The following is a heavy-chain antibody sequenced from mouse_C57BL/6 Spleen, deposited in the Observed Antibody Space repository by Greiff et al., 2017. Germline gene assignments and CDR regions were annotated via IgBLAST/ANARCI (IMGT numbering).Heavy chain of an antibody. V-gene: IGHV1-39*01. CDR1: GYSFTGYY. D-gene: IGHD2-10*02. J-gene: IGHJ2*01. CDR2: INPNYGTT. CDR3: ARSYISMVVDY. Sequence: VQLQQSGPELVKPGASVKISCKASGYSFTGYYMNWVKQSNGKSLEWIGVINPNYGTTSYNQKFKGKATLTVAQSSSTAYMQLNSLTCEDAAVYYDARSYISMVVDYWGQSTTLTGSS.